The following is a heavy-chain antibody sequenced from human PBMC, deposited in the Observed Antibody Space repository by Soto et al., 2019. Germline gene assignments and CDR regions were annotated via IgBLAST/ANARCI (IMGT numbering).Heavy chain of an antibody. V-gene: IGHV1-69*06. CDR1: GGTFSSYA. D-gene: IGHD2-2*01. CDR3: ARDPIVVVPAATIPNGYYYYYYGMDV. Sequence: ASVKVSCKASGGTFSSYAISWVRQAPGQGLEWMGGIIPIFGTANYAQKFQGRVTITADKSTSTAYMELSSLRSEDTAVYYCARDPIVVVPAATIPNGYYYYYYGMDVWGQGTTVTVSS. CDR2: IIPIFGTA. J-gene: IGHJ6*02.